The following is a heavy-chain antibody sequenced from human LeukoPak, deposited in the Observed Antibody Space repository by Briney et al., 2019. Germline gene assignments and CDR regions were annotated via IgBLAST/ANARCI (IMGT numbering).Heavy chain of an antibody. V-gene: IGHV3-23*01. J-gene: IGHJ3*02. CDR3: AKDRGLVGATGAVDI. D-gene: IGHD1-26*01. CDR1: GFTFSSYA. CDR2: ISGSGGST. Sequence: GGSLRLSCAASGFTFSSYAMSWVRQAPGKGLEWVSAISGSGGSTYYADSVRGRFTISRDNSKHTLYLQMNSLRAEDRAVYYWAKDRGLVGATGAVDIWGQGTMVTVSS.